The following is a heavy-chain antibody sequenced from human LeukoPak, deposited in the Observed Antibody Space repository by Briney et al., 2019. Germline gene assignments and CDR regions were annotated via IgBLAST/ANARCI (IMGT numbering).Heavy chain of an antibody. D-gene: IGHD6-13*01. Sequence: PSETLSLTCTVSGGYISSYYWSWIRQPPGEGLEWIGYVYYTGSTNYNPSLKSRVSISVDTSKNQFSLKLSSVTAADTAVYFCARVWVSSSYLYFDYWGQGSLVTVSS. J-gene: IGHJ4*02. CDR1: GGYISSYY. V-gene: IGHV4-59*01. CDR3: ARVWVSSSYLYFDY. CDR2: VYYTGST.